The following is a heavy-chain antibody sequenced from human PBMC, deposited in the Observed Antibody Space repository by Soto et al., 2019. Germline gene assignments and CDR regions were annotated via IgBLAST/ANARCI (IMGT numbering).Heavy chain of an antibody. D-gene: IGHD4-17*01. CDR1: GYTFTSYD. V-gene: IGHV1-8*01. J-gene: IGHJ6*03. CDR3: ARRRYGDYYYYYYMDV. CDR2: MNPNSGNT. Sequence: VASVKVSCKASGYTFTSYDINWVRQPTGQGLEWMGWMNPNSGNTGYAQKFQGRVTMTRNTSISTAYMELSSLRSEDTAVYYCARRRYGDYYYYYYMDVWGKGTTVTVSS.